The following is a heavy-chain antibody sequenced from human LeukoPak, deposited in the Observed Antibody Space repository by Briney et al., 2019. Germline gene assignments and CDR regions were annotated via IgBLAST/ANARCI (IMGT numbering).Heavy chain of an antibody. D-gene: IGHD3-10*01. CDR2: IYYSGST. Sequence: SETLSLTCAVYGGSFSGYYWSWIRQPPGKGLEWIGYIYYSGSTNYNPSLKSRVTISVDTSKNQFSLKLSSVTAADTAVYYCARDRELDGSGSYRAFDIWGQGTMVTVSS. CDR3: ARDRELDGSGSYRAFDI. CDR1: GGSFSGYY. V-gene: IGHV4-59*01. J-gene: IGHJ3*02.